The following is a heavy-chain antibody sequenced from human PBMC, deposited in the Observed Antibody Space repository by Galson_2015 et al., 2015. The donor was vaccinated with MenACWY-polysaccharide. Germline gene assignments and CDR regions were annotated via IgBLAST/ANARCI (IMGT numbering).Heavy chain of an antibody. Sequence: SLRLSCAASGFTFSSYWMSWVRQAPGKGLEWVANIKQDGSEKYYVDSVKGRFTISRDNAKNSLYLQMNSLRAEDTAVYYCARSTIQLWWYFDLWGRGTLVTVSS. CDR2: IKQDGSEK. CDR3: ARSTIQLWWYFDL. J-gene: IGHJ2*01. CDR1: GFTFSSYW. D-gene: IGHD5-18*01. V-gene: IGHV3-7*01.